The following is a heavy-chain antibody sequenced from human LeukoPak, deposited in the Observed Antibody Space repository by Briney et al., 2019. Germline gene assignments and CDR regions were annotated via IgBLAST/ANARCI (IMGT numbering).Heavy chain of an antibody. CDR1: GFTFGNYG. D-gene: IGHD3-22*01. CDR2: ISGSGDNS. V-gene: IGHV3-23*01. Sequence: GSLRLSCAASGFTFGNYGMSWVRQAPGKGLEWVSTISGSGDNSYYADSVRGRFTISRDNSKNTLYLQMNSLRAEDTAVYYCTKKITFYYESSGYDWGQGTLVTVSS. CDR3: TKKITFYYESSGYD. J-gene: IGHJ4*02.